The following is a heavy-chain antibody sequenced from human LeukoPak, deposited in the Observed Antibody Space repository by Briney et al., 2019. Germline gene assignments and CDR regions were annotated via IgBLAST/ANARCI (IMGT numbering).Heavy chain of an antibody. J-gene: IGHJ5*02. V-gene: IGHV3-7*01. CDR3: VREWLGKS. CDR2: IKQDGSVK. D-gene: IGHD3-10*01. Sequence: GGSLRLSCAVSGLAFSSYSMGWVRQAPGKGLEWVANIKQDGSVKNYVDSVKGRFTISRDNAKSSLYLQMNSLRAEDTAVYYCVREWLGKSWGQGTLVTVSS. CDR1: GLAFSSYS.